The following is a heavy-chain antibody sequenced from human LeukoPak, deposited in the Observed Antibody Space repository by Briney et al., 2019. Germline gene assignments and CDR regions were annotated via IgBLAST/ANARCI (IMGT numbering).Heavy chain of an antibody. J-gene: IGHJ4*02. CDR3: ARGLIQLWLDY. Sequence: GGSLRLSCAASGFTVSSNYMSWVRQAPGKGLEWVSVIYSGGSTYYADSVKGRFTISRDNSKNTLYLQMNSLRAEDTAVYYYARGLIQLWLDYWGQGTWSPSPQ. V-gene: IGHV3-66*02. CDR1: GFTVSSNY. D-gene: IGHD5-18*01. CDR2: IYSGGST.